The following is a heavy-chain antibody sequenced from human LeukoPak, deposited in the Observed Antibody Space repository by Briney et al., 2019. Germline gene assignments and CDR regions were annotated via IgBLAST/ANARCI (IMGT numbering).Heavy chain of an antibody. D-gene: IGHD6-13*01. CDR1: GYTFTGYY. V-gene: IGHV1-2*02. CDR2: INPNSGGT. Sequence: ASVKVSCKASGYTFTGYYMHWVRQAPGQGLEWMGWINPNSGGTNYAQKFQGRVTMTRDTSISTAYMELSRLRSDDTAVYYCARPQYSSSWFHDAFDNWGQGTMVTVSS. J-gene: IGHJ3*02. CDR3: ARPQYSSSWFHDAFDN.